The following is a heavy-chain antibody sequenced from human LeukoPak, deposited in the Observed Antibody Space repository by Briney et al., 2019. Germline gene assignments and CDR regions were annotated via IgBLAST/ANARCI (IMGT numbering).Heavy chain of an antibody. Sequence: GGSLRLSCAASGFTFSSYAMSWVRQAPGKGLEWVAVISYDGSNKYYADSVKGRFTISRDNSKNTLYLQMNSLRAEDTAVYYCARASWYYDILTGYYQYDAFDIWGQGTMVTVSS. D-gene: IGHD3-9*01. CDR2: ISYDGSNK. CDR1: GFTFSSYA. J-gene: IGHJ3*02. CDR3: ARASWYYDILTGYYQYDAFDI. V-gene: IGHV3-30*04.